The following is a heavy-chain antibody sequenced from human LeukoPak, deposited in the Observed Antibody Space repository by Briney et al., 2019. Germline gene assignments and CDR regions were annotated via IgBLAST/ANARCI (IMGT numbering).Heavy chain of an antibody. J-gene: IGHJ6*02. CDR1: GGTFSSYA. CDR3: ARSMVRDINYYYYGMDV. Sequence: GASVKVSCKASGGTFSSYAVSWVRQAPGQGLEWMGGIIPIFGTANYAQKFQGRVTITAGESTNTAYMELSSLRSEDTAVYHCARSMVRDINYYYYGMDVWGQGTTVIVSS. D-gene: IGHD3-10*01. CDR2: IIPIFGTA. V-gene: IGHV1-69*13.